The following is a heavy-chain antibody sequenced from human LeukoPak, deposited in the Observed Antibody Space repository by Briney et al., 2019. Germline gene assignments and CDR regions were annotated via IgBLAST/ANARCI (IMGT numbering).Heavy chain of an antibody. V-gene: IGHV3-33*01. Sequence: GGSLRLSCAASGFTFSSYGMHWVRQAPGKGLEWVAAIWYDGSNKYYADSVKGRFTISRDNSKNTLYLQMNSLRAEDTAVYYCARAYDFWSGPLDYWGQGTLVTVSS. D-gene: IGHD3-3*01. CDR2: IWYDGSNK. J-gene: IGHJ4*02. CDR1: GFTFSSYG. CDR3: ARAYDFWSGPLDY.